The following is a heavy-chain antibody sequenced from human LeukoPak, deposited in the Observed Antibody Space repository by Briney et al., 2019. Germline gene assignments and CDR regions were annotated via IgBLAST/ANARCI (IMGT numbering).Heavy chain of an antibody. V-gene: IGHV1-46*01. Sequence: GASVKVSCKASGYTFTGYYMHWVRQAPGQGLEWMGIINPSGGSTSYAQKFQGRVTMTRDMSTSTVYMELSSLRSEDTAVYYCAREKDLIAAAGTSVLGFDPWGQGTLVTVSS. CDR1: GYTFTGYY. CDR3: AREKDLIAAAGTSVLGFDP. CDR2: INPSGGST. J-gene: IGHJ5*02. D-gene: IGHD6-13*01.